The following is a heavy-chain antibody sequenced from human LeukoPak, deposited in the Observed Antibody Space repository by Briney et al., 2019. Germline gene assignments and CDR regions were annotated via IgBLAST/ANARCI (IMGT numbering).Heavy chain of an antibody. CDR3: ARANWGTSAFDY. CDR2: IYPGDSDT. V-gene: IGHV5-51*01. D-gene: IGHD7-27*01. Sequence: GESLKISCKGSGYSFNTYWIAWVRQMPGKGLEWMGIIYPGDSDTTYSPSFQGQVTISADKSITTAYLQWGSLKASDAAMYYCARANWGTSAFDYWGQGTLVTVSS. CDR1: GYSFNTYW. J-gene: IGHJ4*02.